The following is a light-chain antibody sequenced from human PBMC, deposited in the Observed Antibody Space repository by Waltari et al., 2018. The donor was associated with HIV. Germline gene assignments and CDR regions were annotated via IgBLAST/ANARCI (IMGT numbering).Light chain of an antibody. CDR1: SSNIGSQS. V-gene: IGLV1-47*01. CDR2: KDD. J-gene: IGLJ2*01. Sequence: QSVLTQPPSVSGTLGQRVTMSCSGSSSNIGSQSVYWYQQFPRQAPKLLIFKDDQRPAGVPALFSGLKSRPSASLAVSGLRSEDEADYYCATWDDSLSVVIFGGGTNLTVL. CDR3: ATWDDSLSVVI.